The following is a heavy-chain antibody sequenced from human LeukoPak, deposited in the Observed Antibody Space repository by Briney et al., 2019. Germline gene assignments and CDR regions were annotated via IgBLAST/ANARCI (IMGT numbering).Heavy chain of an antibody. Sequence: GGSLRLSCAASGFNFSIYSMNWVRQAPGKGLEWVSYITRSSTTTYYADSVKGRFTISRDNSKNTLYLQMNSLRAEDTAVYYCARSRPRGYYYTDAFDIWGQGTMVTVSS. D-gene: IGHD3-22*01. V-gene: IGHV3-48*01. CDR2: ITRSSTTT. J-gene: IGHJ3*02. CDR1: GFNFSIYS. CDR3: ARSRPRGYYYTDAFDI.